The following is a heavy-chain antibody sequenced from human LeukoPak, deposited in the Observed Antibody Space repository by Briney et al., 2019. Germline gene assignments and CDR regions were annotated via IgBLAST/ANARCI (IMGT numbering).Heavy chain of an antibody. J-gene: IGHJ4*02. CDR2: IWYDGSNK. V-gene: IGHV3-33*06. Sequence: GGSLRLSCAASGFTFSSYGMHWVRQAPGKGLEWVAVIWYDGSNKYYADSVKGRFTISRDNSKNTLYLQMNSLRAEDTAVYYCAKELAAMANTPTFDYWGQGTLVTISS. CDR1: GFTFSSYG. D-gene: IGHD5-18*01. CDR3: AKELAAMANTPTFDY.